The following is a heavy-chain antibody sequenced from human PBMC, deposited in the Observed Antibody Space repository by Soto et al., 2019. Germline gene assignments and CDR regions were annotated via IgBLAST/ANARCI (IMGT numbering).Heavy chain of an antibody. CDR1: GASISGFY. Sequence: SEALSLTCTVSGASISGFYWSWIRKSAGKGLEWIGRIYATGTTDYNPSLKSRVMMSVDTSKKQFSLKLRSVTAADTAVYYCVRDGTKTLRDWFDPWGQGISVTVSS. CDR3: VRDGTKTLRDWFDP. D-gene: IGHD1-1*01. V-gene: IGHV4-4*07. J-gene: IGHJ5*02. CDR2: IYATGTT.